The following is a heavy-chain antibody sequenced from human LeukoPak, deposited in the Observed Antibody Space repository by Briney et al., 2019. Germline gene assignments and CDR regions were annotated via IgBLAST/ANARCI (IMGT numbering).Heavy chain of an antibody. V-gene: IGHV1-69*04. J-gene: IGHJ6*02. CDR1: GGTFSSYA. Sequence: SVKVSCKASGGTFSSYAISWVRQAPGQGLEWMGRIIPILGIANYAQKFQGRVTITADKSTSTAYMELSSLRSEDTAVYYCARVGIVGATTSYYYYGMDVWGQGTTVTVSS. D-gene: IGHD1-26*01. CDR3: ARVGIVGATTSYYYYGMDV. CDR2: IIPILGIA.